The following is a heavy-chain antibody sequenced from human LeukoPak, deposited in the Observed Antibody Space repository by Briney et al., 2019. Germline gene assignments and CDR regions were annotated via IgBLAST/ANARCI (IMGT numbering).Heavy chain of an antibody. V-gene: IGHV3-23*01. J-gene: IGHJ6*02. CDR3: ARRPSRLYYGMDV. Sequence: GGSLRLSCAASGFTFSGYAMSWVRQAPGKGLEWVSAISGSGGSTYYADSVKGRFTISRDNSKNTLYLQMNSLRAEDTAVYYCARRPSRLYYGMDVWGQGTTVTVSS. CDR1: GFTFSGYA. CDR2: ISGSGGST.